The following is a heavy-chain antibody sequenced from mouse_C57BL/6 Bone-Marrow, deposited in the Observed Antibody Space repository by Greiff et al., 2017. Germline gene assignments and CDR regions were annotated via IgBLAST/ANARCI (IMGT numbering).Heavy chain of an antibody. D-gene: IGHD3-2*02. J-gene: IGHJ3*01. Sequence: VQLQQSGPELVKPGASVKISCKASGYTFTDYYMNWVKQSHGKSLEWIGDINPNNGGTSYNQKFKGKATLTVDKSSSTAYMELRSLTSEDSAVYYCARGRQLRPQFAYWGQGTLVTVSA. CDR3: ARGRQLRPQFAY. CDR2: INPNNGGT. CDR1: GYTFTDYY. V-gene: IGHV1-26*01.